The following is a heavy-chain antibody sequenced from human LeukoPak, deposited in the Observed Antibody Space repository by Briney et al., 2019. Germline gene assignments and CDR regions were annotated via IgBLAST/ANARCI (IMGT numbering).Heavy chain of an antibody. J-gene: IGHJ6*04. CDR2: ISAYNGNT. Sequence: ASVKVSCKASGYTFTSYGISWVRQAPGQGFEWMGWISAYNGNTNYAQKLQGRVTMTTDTSTSTAYMELRSLRSDDTAVYYCASNTYYYDTSSLDVWGKGTTVTISS. D-gene: IGHD3-22*01. V-gene: IGHV1-18*01. CDR3: ASNTYYYDTSSLDV. CDR1: GYTFTSYG.